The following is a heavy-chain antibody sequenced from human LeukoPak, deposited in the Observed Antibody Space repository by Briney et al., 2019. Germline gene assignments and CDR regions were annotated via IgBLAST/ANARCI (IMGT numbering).Heavy chain of an antibody. Sequence: PGGSLRLSCTASGFTFSTHSMHWVRQAPGKGPVWVSRTNSDGSSTRCADPVTGRFTISRDNAKNTVYLQMNSLRAEDTAVYYCAKVLGGLWPGIDYWGQGTVVTVSS. D-gene: IGHD2-15*01. V-gene: IGHV3-74*01. CDR1: GFTFSTHS. CDR2: TNSDGSST. CDR3: AKVLGGLWPGIDY. J-gene: IGHJ4*02.